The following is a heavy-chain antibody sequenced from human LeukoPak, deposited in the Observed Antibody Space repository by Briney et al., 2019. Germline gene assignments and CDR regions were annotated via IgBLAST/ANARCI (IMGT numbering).Heavy chain of an antibody. CDR3: ARVSRARTTVITVGY. J-gene: IGHJ4*02. V-gene: IGHV4-39*07. CDR1: GGSISSSSYY. CDR2: IYYSGST. Sequence: SETLSLTCTVSGGSISSSSYYWGWIRQPPGKGLEWIGSIYYSGSTYYNPSLKSRVSISVDTSKTQFSLKLNSVTAADTAVYYCARVSRARTTVITVGYWGRGTLVTVSS. D-gene: IGHD4-23*01.